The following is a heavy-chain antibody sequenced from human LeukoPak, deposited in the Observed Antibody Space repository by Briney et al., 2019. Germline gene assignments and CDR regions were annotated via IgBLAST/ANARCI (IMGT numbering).Heavy chain of an antibody. D-gene: IGHD5-24*01. V-gene: IGHV3-53*04. J-gene: IGHJ4*02. CDR3: AGGSRRDGYDY. CDR1: GFTVSSNY. CDR2: IYDNGDA. Sequence: GGSLRLSCAASGFTVSSNYMSWVRQAPGKGLEWVSVIYDNGDAYSADSVKGRFTISRHNSKNTLYLRMNSLRPEDTAVYYCAGGSRRDGYDYWGQGTLVTVSS.